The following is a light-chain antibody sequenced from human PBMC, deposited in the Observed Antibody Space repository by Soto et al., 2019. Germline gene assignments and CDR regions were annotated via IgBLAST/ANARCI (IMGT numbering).Light chain of an antibody. V-gene: IGLV1-40*01. CDR2: GDT. CDR1: RSNIGAGYE. Sequence: QSVLTQPTSVSGAPGQRITISCTGSRSNIGAGYEVHWYQQLPGTAPKLLIYGDTNRPSGVPDRFSGSKSGTSASLAITGLQAEDEADYYCQSYDLSLSTPYVFGTGTKVTVL. J-gene: IGLJ1*01. CDR3: QSYDLSLSTPYV.